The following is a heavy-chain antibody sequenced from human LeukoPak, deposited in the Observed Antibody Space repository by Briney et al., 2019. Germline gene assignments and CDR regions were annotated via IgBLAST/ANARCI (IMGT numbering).Heavy chain of an antibody. CDR3: ARYAAAGYPLDY. CDR1: GGSISSYY. V-gene: IGHV4-4*07. J-gene: IGHJ4*02. Sequence: SETPSLTCTVSGGSISSYYWSWIRQHAGKGLEWIGRIYTSGSTNYNPSLKSRVTMSVDTSKNQFSLKLSSVTAADTAVYYCARYAAAGYPLDYWGQGTLVTDSS. D-gene: IGHD6-13*01. CDR2: IYTSGST.